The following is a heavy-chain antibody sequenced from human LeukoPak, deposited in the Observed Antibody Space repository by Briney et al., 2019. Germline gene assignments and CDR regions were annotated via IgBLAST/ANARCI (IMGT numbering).Heavy chain of an antibody. Sequence: GGSLRLSCAAPGFTFSSYWMTWVRQAPGKGLEWVANIKQDGSQQYYVDSVKGRFTISRDNAKNSLYLQMNSLRAEDTAMYYCARIGYSSSSLDYWGQGTLVTVSS. CDR1: GFTFSSYW. J-gene: IGHJ4*02. CDR3: ARIGYSSSSLDY. V-gene: IGHV3-7*01. D-gene: IGHD6-6*01. CDR2: IKQDGSQQ.